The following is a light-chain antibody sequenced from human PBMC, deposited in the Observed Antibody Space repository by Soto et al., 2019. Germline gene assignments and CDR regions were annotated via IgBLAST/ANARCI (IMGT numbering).Light chain of an antibody. Sequence: DIVFTQSPANLPFSPLEIATICCMDSQSVSSYLAWYQQKPGQAPRPLIYDASNRATGIPARFSGSGSGTDFTLTISSLEPEDFAVYYCQQRSNWPLELTCGGGTKVDIK. CDR1: QSVSSY. J-gene: IGKJ4*01. CDR3: QQRSNWPLELT. CDR2: DAS. V-gene: IGKV3-11*01.